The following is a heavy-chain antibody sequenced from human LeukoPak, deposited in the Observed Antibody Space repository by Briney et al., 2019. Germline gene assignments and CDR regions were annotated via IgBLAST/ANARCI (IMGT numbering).Heavy chain of an antibody. J-gene: IGHJ4*02. CDR3: ARFPYFEGFDY. D-gene: IGHD3-9*01. CDR2: IYYSGST. V-gene: IGHV4-59*12. CDR1: GGSISSYY. Sequence: SGTLSLTCTVSGGSISSYYWSWIRQPPGKGLEWIGYIYYSGSTNYNPSLKSRVTLSMDTSKNQFSLKLRSVTAADTAVYFCARFPYFEGFDYWGQGTQVIVSS.